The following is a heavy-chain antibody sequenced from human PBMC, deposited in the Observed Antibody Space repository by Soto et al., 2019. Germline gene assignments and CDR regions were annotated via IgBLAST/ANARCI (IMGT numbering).Heavy chain of an antibody. CDR2: VYHTGST. J-gene: IGHJ4*02. V-gene: IGHV4-30-4*01. Sequence: SETLSLGCTVSGGSISGGDYYCNWIRQAPGKGLEWIGYVYHTGSTYHNPSLKSRGSISVDPSNNQFSLKLRSVTAAETEVYFCAGEPYDISGNRIDSGGQGIPVT. CDR3: AGEPYDISGNRIDS. CDR1: GGSISGGDYY. D-gene: IGHD3-22*01.